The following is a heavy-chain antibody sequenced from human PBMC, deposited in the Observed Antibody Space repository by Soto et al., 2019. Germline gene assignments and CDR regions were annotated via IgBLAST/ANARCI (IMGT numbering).Heavy chain of an antibody. CDR1: GFSLSTSGVG. D-gene: IGHD1-26*01. Sequence: SGPTLVNPTQTLTLTCTFSGFSLSTSGVGVGWIRQPPGKALEWLGVIYWNDDKRYSPSLKSRVTITKDTSKNQVVLTMTNVDPVDTATYYCGHSASVGATSVWFDYWGQGTLVTVSS. CDR2: IYWNDDK. J-gene: IGHJ4*02. V-gene: IGHV2-5*01. CDR3: GHSASVGATSVWFDY.